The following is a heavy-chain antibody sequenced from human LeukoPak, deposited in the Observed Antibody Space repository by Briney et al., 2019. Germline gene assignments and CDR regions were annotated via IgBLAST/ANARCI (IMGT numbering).Heavy chain of an antibody. Sequence: GGSLRLSCAASGFTFSNYGMHWVRQAPGKGLEWVTVISYDGNNKYYADSVKGRFTISRDNSKNTLYLQMNSLRAGDTAVYYCARGPSGYHNTGGQGTLVTVSS. J-gene: IGHJ4*02. CDR1: GFTFSNYG. D-gene: IGHD5-12*01. CDR2: ISYDGNNK. CDR3: ARGPSGYHNT. V-gene: IGHV3-30*03.